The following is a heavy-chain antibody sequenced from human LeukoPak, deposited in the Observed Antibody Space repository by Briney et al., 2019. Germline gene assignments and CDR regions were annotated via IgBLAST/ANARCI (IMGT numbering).Heavy chain of an antibody. Sequence: GGSLRLSCAASGFTFSSYAMHWVRQAPGKGLEWVAVISYDGSNKYYADSVKGRFTISRDNSKNTLYLQMNSLRAEDTAVCYCAKVEGYCSGGSCRYYYYMDVWGKGTTVTISS. J-gene: IGHJ6*03. CDR3: AKVEGYCSGGSCRYYYYMDV. CDR1: GFTFSSYA. D-gene: IGHD2-15*01. V-gene: IGHV3-30*04. CDR2: ISYDGSNK.